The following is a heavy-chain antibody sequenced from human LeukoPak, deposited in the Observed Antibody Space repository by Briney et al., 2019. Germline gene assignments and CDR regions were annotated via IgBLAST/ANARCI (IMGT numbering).Heavy chain of an antibody. CDR1: GGSISSYY. D-gene: IGHD6-19*01. Sequence: SETLSLTCTVSGGSISSYYWSWIRQPPGKGLEWIGHIYYSGSTNYNPSLKSRVTISVDRSKNQFSLKLSSVTAADTAVYYCARDSPGWWYFDLWGRGTLVTVSS. CDR3: ARDSPGWWYFDL. V-gene: IGHV4-59*12. J-gene: IGHJ2*01. CDR2: IYYSGST.